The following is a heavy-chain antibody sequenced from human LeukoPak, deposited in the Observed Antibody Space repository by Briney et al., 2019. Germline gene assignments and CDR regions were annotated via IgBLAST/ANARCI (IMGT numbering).Heavy chain of an antibody. CDR3: ASLINWFDP. CDR1: GYSISSGYY. CDR2: IYHSGST. Sequence: PSETLSLTCTVSGYSISSGYYWGWIRQPPGKGLEWIGSIYHSGSTYYNPSLKSRVTISVDTSKNQFSLKLSSVTAADTAVYYCASLINWFDPWGQGTLVTVSP. V-gene: IGHV4-38-2*02. J-gene: IGHJ5*02.